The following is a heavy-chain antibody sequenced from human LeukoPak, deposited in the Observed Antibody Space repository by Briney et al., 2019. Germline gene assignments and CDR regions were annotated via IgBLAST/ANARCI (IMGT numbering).Heavy chain of an antibody. V-gene: IGHV4-34*01. J-gene: IGHJ2*01. CDR1: GGSFSSYY. Sequence: SETLSLTCAVYGGSFSSYYWSWIRQPPGKGLEWIGEINHSGSTNYNPSLKSRVTISVDTSKTQFSLKLSSVTAADTAVYYCARGTWHFDLWGRGTLVTVSS. CDR3: ARGTWHFDL. CDR2: INHSGST.